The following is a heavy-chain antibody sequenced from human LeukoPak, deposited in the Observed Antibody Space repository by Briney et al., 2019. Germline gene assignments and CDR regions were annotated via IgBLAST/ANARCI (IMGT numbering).Heavy chain of an antibody. V-gene: IGHV3-66*01. CDR1: GFTVSSNY. CDR2: IYSGGST. D-gene: IGHD5-12*01. J-gene: IGHJ3*02. CDR3: ARDLSGYEPAFDI. Sequence: GGSLRLSCAASGFTVSSNYMSWVRLAPGKGLEWVSVIYSGGSTYYADSVKGRFTISRDNSKNTLYLQMNSLRAEDTAVYYCARDLSGYEPAFDIWGQGTMVTVSS.